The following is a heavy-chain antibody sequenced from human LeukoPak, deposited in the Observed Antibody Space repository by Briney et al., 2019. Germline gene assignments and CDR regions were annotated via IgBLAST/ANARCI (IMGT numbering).Heavy chain of an antibody. CDR1: GFTFSSYS. J-gene: IGHJ3*02. D-gene: IGHD2-15*01. CDR3: ARLLGHCSGGSRYSGTFDI. V-gene: IGHV3-21*01. Sequence: GGSLRLSCAASGFTFSSYSMNWVRQAPGKGLEWVSSISTGSSYIHYADSVKGRFTISRDNAKNSLYLQMNSLRAEDTAVYYCARLLGHCSGGSRYSGTFDIWGQGTMVTVSS. CDR2: ISTGSSYI.